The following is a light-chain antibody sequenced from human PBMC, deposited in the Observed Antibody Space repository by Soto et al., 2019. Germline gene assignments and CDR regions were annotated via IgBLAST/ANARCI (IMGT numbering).Light chain of an antibody. V-gene: IGKV3-15*01. CDR3: QQYNNWPRWT. Sequence: EIVMTQSPATLSVSPGERATLSCRASQSVSSNLAWYQQKPGQAPRLLIYGASTRATGIPARFSGSGSGTEFTHTISSLQSEDFEVYYCQQYNNWPRWTFGRGTKVEIK. CDR1: QSVSSN. J-gene: IGKJ1*01. CDR2: GAS.